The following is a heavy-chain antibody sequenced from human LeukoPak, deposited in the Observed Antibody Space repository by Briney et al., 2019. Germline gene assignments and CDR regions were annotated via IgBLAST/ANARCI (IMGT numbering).Heavy chain of an antibody. Sequence: GGSLRLSCAASGFTFSSYSMNCVRQAPGKGQEWVSSISSSSSYIYYADSVKGRFTISRDNAKNSLYLQMNSLRAEDTAVYYCARGLGYDSSGYYSGLDAFDIWGQGTMVTVSS. CDR1: GFTFSSYS. V-gene: IGHV3-21*01. CDR2: ISSSSSYI. D-gene: IGHD3-22*01. J-gene: IGHJ3*02. CDR3: ARGLGYDSSGYYSGLDAFDI.